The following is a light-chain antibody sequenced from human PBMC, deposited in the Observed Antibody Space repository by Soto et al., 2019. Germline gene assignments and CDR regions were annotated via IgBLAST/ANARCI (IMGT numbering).Light chain of an antibody. CDR3: SAYTVSRTYV. Sequence: QSVLTQPASVSGSPGPSITVSCTGTSSDVGAYNFVSWHQQHPGKAPKLMIYNVYDRPSGISYRFSGSKSGNTASLTISGLQGEDEADYYCSAYTVSRTYVFGTGTKVTVL. CDR1: SSDVGAYNF. J-gene: IGLJ1*01. CDR2: NVY. V-gene: IGLV2-14*03.